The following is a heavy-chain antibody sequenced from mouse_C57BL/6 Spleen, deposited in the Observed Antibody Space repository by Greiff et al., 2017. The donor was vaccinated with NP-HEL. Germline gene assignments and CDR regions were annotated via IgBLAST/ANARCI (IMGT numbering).Heavy chain of an antibody. CDR3: ARGEGAWFAY. CDR1: GFTFSSYA. Sequence: EVQLQQSGGGLVKPGGSLKLSCAASGFTFSSYAMSWVRQTPEKRLEWVATISDGGSYTYYPENVKGRFTISRDNAKNNLYLQMSHLKSEDTAMYYCARGEGAWFAYWGQGTLVTVSA. CDR2: ISDGGSYT. V-gene: IGHV5-4*01. J-gene: IGHJ3*01.